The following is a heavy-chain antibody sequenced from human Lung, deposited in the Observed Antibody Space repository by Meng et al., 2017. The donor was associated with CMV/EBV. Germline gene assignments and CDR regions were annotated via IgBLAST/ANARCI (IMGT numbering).Heavy chain of an antibody. V-gene: IGHV1-3*01. Sequence: VSCKASGHRFTTYALHWVRQAPGQSLEWMGRIYAGSGDTKSSPRFQGRLTFTRDTSVNTVYMDLSSLTSEDTAVYYCASDVIGGQNYWGQGTLVTVSS. D-gene: IGHD3-16*01. J-gene: IGHJ4*02. CDR1: GHRFTTYA. CDR2: IYAGSGDT. CDR3: ASDVIGGQNY.